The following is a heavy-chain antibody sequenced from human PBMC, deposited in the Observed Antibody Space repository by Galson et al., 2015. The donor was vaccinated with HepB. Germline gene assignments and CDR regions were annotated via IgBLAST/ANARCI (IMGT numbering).Heavy chain of an antibody. V-gene: IGHV3-73*01. CDR1: GFTFSGSA. CDR3: TRPPLAGYYYYYGMDV. CDR2: IRSKANSYAT. J-gene: IGHJ6*02. Sequence: SLRLSCAASGFTFSGSAMHWVRQASGKGLEWVGRIRSKANSYATAYAASVKGRFTISRDDSKNTGYLQMNSLKTEDTAVYYCTRPPLAGYYYYYGMDVWGQGTTVTVSS. D-gene: IGHD6-25*01.